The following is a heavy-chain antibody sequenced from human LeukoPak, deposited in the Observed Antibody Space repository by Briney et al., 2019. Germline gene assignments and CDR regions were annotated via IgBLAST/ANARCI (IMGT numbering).Heavy chain of an antibody. CDR2: IKQDGSEK. CDR1: GFTFSSYW. J-gene: IGHJ6*03. V-gene: IGHV3-7*01. Sequence: GGSLRLSCAASGFTFSSYWMSWVRQAPGKGLEWVANIKQDGSEKYYVDSVKGRFTISRDNAKNSLYLQMNSLRAEDTAVYYCARLRYYYYYYMDVWGKGTTVTVSS. CDR3: ARLRYYYYYYMDV.